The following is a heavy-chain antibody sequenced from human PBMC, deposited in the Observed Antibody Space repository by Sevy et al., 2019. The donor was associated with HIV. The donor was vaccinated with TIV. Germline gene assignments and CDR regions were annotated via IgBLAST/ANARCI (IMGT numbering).Heavy chain of an antibody. CDR3: ATETNSIAVAGTFYYYYGMDV. CDR2: ISWNSGSI. CDR1: GFTFDDYA. V-gene: IGHV3-9*01. J-gene: IGHJ6*02. Sequence: GGSLRLSCAASGFTFDDYAMHWVRQAPGKGLEWVSGISWNSGSIGYADSMKGRFTISRDNAKNSLYLKMNSLRAEDTALYYCATETNSIAVAGTFYYYYGMDVWGQGTTVTVSS. D-gene: IGHD6-19*01.